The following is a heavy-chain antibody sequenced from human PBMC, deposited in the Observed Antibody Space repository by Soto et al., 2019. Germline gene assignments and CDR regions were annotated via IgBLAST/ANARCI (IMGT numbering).Heavy chain of an antibody. CDR2: HYSGGST. D-gene: IGHD1-26*01. CDR3: ARHRHPRGTVGATSPLDP. V-gene: IGHV3-53*01. Sequence: GSLRLSCAISGFSVSSNYLSWVRQAPGKGLEWVSVHYSGGSTYYADSVQGRFTISRDKSNNTLYLQMRRVKDQDTAVYFCARHRHPRGTVGATSPLDPWGQGTQVTVSS. J-gene: IGHJ5*02. CDR1: GFSVSSNY.